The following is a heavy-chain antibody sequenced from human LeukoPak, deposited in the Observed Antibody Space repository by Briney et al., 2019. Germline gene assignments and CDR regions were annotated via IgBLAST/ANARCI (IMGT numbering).Heavy chain of an antibody. Sequence: GGSLRLSCAASGFTVSSNYMSWVRQAPGKGLEWASIIYSGGSTFYADSVKGRFTISRDNSKNTLHLQMNSLRAEDTAVYYCARGGSYLSAFDIWGQGTMVTVSS. CDR2: IYSGGST. CDR3: ARGGSYLSAFDI. D-gene: IGHD1-26*01. CDR1: GFTVSSNY. V-gene: IGHV3-53*01. J-gene: IGHJ3*02.